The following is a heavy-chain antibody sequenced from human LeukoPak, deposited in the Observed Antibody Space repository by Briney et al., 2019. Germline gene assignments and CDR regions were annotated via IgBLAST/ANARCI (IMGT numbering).Heavy chain of an antibody. D-gene: IGHD2-2*01. CDR2: IYYSGST. V-gene: IGHV4-39*01. CDR1: GGSISSSSYY. CDR3: ARGTSTSPEAF. J-gene: IGHJ6*04. Sequence: SETLSLTCAVYGGSISSSSYYWGWIRQPPGKGLEWIGSIYYSGSTYYNPSLKSRVTISVDTSKNQFSLKLSSVTAADTAVYYCARGTSTSPEAFWGKGTTVTISS.